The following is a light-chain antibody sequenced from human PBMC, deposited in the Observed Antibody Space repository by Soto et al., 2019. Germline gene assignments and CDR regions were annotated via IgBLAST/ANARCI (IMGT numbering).Light chain of an antibody. Sequence: EIVLTQSPGNLSLSPGESATLSCRASQSVSSNSLAWYRRNPGQPPSLLIYGTSTRATDIPRRFSGSGYGTDVTLTLTRLEPEDFAVYFCQQYGDSPPTFGQGTKVEVK. CDR1: QSVSSNS. CDR3: QQYGDSPPT. CDR2: GTS. V-gene: IGKV3-20*01. J-gene: IGKJ1*01.